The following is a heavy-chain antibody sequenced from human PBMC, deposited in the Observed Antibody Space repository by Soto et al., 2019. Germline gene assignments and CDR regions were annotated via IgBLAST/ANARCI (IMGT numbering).Heavy chain of an antibody. D-gene: IGHD3-3*01. CDR1: GGSISSGGYY. V-gene: IGHV4-31*03. J-gene: IGHJ4*02. Sequence: QVQLQESGPGLVKPSQTPSLTCTVSGGSISSGGYYWSWIRQHPGKGLEWIGYIYYSGSTYYNPSLKGRVTISVDTSKNQFSLKLSSVTAADSAVYYCARFTRMIFGVVHSRDCDYWGQGTLVTVSS. CDR2: IYYSGST. CDR3: ARFTRMIFGVVHSRDCDY.